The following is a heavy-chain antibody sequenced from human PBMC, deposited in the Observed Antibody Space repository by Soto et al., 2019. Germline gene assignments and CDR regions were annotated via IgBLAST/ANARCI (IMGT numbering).Heavy chain of an antibody. Sequence: EVQLVESGGDLVQPGGSLRLSCVASGFTFSTYFMHWVRQAPGQGLVWVSRINSDGSIATYADFVEGRFTISRDNAKNTMHLEMNSLRPEDTAVYYCGRGLAVAATGGKAFDVWGQGTKVTVSS. D-gene: IGHD6-19*01. CDR2: INSDGSIA. CDR3: GRGLAVAATGGKAFDV. CDR1: GFTFSTYF. J-gene: IGHJ3*01. V-gene: IGHV3-74*01.